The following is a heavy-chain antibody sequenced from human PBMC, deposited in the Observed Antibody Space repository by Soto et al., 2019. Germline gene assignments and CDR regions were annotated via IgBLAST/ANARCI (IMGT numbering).Heavy chain of an antibody. V-gene: IGHV3-74*03. CDR1: GPTFSPNW. J-gene: IGHJ4*02. CDR2: INTDASSK. D-gene: IGHD4-17*01. CDR3: ARELNDYPYYFDY. Sequence: GGSLRLSCAASGPTFSPNWMHWVRQAPGKGLEWVARINTDASSKAYADAVKGRFTISRDNATATVYLHMTSLRLEDTAVYYCARELNDYPYYFDYWGQGTLVTVSS.